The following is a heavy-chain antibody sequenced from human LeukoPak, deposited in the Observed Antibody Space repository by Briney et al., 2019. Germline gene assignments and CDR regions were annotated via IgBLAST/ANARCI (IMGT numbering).Heavy chain of an antibody. D-gene: IGHD4-17*01. CDR2: ITGSGYDT. J-gene: IGHJ4*02. CDR3: AKNLRVSSHYGIDY. Sequence: GGSLRLSCAASGFTFDDFGMSWVRQAPGKGLEWLSVITGSGYDTNSADSVKGRFTISRDNSKNTLYLQMNSLRAEDTAVYYCAKNLRVSSHYGIDYWGQGTLVTVSS. V-gene: IGHV3-23*01. CDR1: GFTFDDFG.